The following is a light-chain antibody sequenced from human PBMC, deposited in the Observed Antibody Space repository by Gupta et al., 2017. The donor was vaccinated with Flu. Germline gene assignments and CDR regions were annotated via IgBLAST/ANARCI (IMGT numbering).Light chain of an antibody. CDR3: QQDNNWPFF. Sequence: EMVLTQSPATLSMSPGERATLSCRASQSVSSALAWYQQKPGQPPRLLIYGAYTRATGIPARFSGSGSGTEFTLTISSLQSEDFAVYYCQQDNNWPFFFGQGTKLEVK. CDR1: QSVSSA. V-gene: IGKV3-15*01. J-gene: IGKJ2*01. CDR2: GAY.